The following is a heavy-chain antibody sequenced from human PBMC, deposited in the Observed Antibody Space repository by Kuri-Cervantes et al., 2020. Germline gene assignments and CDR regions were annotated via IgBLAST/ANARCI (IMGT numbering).Heavy chain of an antibody. D-gene: IGHD5-24*01. Sequence: SETLSLTCTVSGGSISSGGYYWSWIRQRPGKGLEWIGYIYYSGSTYYNPSLKSRVTISVDTSKNQFSLKLSSVTAADTAVYYCARDPIEMATIGYAFDIWGQGTMVTVSS. CDR2: IYYSGST. CDR3: ARDPIEMATIGYAFDI. J-gene: IGHJ3*02. V-gene: IGHV4-31*03. CDR1: GGSISSGGYY.